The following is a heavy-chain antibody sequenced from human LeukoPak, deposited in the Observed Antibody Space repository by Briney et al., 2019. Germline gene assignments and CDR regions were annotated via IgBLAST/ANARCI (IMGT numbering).Heavy chain of an antibody. CDR2: IIPIFGIA. J-gene: IGHJ5*02. Sequence: SVKVSCKASGGTFSSYAISWVRQAPGQGLEWMGRIIPIFGIANYAQKFQGRVTITADKSTSTAYMELSSLRSEDTAVYYCARGGQQLVPGFDPWGQGTLVTVSS. D-gene: IGHD6-13*01. V-gene: IGHV1-69*04. CDR1: GGTFSSYA. CDR3: ARGGQQLVPGFDP.